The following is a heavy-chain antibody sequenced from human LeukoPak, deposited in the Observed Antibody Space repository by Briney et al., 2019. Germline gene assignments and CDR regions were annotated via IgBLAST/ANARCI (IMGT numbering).Heavy chain of an antibody. Sequence: PSETLSLTCTVSGASISSYYWSWIRQPAGKGLEWIGRIYTSGSTNYNPSLKSRVTMSVDTSKNQFSLELSSVTAADTALYYCTRDNGGDWYAFDIWGQGTVVTVSS. CDR3: TRDNGGDWYAFDI. CDR2: IYTSGST. CDR1: GASISSYY. D-gene: IGHD2-21*02. J-gene: IGHJ3*02. V-gene: IGHV4-4*07.